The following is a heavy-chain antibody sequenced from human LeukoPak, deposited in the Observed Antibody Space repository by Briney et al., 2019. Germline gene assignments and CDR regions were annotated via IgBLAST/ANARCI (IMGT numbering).Heavy chain of an antibody. Sequence: SVKVSCKASGGTLSSYAISWVRQAPGQGLEWMGGIIPIFGTANYAQKFQGRVTITADKSTSTAYMELSSLRSEDTAVYYCARRYCSSTSCYHFDYWGQGTLVTVSS. D-gene: IGHD2-2*01. CDR2: IIPIFGTA. V-gene: IGHV1-69*06. CDR1: GGTLSSYA. J-gene: IGHJ4*02. CDR3: ARRYCSSTSCYHFDY.